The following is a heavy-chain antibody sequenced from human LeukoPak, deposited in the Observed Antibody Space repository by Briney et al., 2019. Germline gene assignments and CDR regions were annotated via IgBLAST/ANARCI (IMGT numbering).Heavy chain of an antibody. CDR3: AKGDPTVTSNWFDP. D-gene: IGHD4-17*01. CDR2: IYYSGST. CDR1: GGSISSSSYY. J-gene: IGHJ5*02. Sequence: KTSETLSLTCTVSGGSISSSSYYWGWIRQPPGKGLEWIGSIYYSGSTYYNPSLKSRVTISVDTSKNQFSLKVSSVTAADTAVYYCAKGDPTVTSNWFDPWGQGTLVTVSS. V-gene: IGHV4-39*07.